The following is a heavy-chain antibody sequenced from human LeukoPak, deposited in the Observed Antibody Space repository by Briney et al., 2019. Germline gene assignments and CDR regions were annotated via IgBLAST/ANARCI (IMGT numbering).Heavy chain of an antibody. CDR1: GFTVSSNY. V-gene: IGHV3-53*01. CDR2: IYSGGST. D-gene: IGHD3-9*01. Sequence: GGSLRLSCAASGFTVSSNYMSWVRQAPGKGLEWVSVIYSGGSTYYADSVKGRFTISRDNSKNTLYLQMNSLRAEDTAVYYCASRDWSSGEYYFDYWGQGTLVTVSS. CDR3: ASRDWSSGEYYFDY. J-gene: IGHJ4*02.